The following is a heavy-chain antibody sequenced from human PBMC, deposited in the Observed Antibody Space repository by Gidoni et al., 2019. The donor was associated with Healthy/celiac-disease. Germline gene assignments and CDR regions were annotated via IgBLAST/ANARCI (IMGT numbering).Heavy chain of an antibody. D-gene: IGHD1-20*01. CDR3: TRHLSAYNWNHFDY. Sequence: EVQLVESGGGLVQPGGSLKLSCEASGFTFSGPAMHWVRQASGKGLEWVGRIRSKANSYATAYAASVKGRFTISRDDSKNTAYLQMNSLKTEDTAVYYCTRHLSAYNWNHFDYWGQGTLVTVSS. CDR1: GFTFSGPA. V-gene: IGHV3-73*02. J-gene: IGHJ4*02. CDR2: IRSKANSYAT.